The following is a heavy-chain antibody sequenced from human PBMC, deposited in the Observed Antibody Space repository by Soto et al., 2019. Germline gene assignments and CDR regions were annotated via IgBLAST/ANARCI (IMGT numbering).Heavy chain of an antibody. J-gene: IGHJ4*02. CDR2: IYYSGNT. Sequence: SETLSLTCTVSGGSISSGYYYWSWIRQRPGKGLDWIGYIYYSGNTNYNPSLKSRVTISVDTFKNQFSLKLSSVTAADTAVYYCASALGVDGYTLWYSDYWGQATLVTVSS. CDR3: ASALGVDGYTLWYSDY. CDR1: GGSISSGYYY. V-gene: IGHV4-30-4*01. D-gene: IGHD5-12*01.